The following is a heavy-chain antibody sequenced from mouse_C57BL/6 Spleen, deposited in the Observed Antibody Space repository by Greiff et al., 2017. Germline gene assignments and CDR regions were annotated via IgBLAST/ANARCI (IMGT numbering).Heavy chain of an antibody. J-gene: IGHJ4*01. D-gene: IGHD1-1*01. CDR1: GYTFTSYW. CDR3: ARGDYGSSYSAMDY. CDR2: IDPNSGGT. Sequence: QVQLKQPGAELVKPGASVKLSCKASGYTFTSYWMHWVKQRPGRGLEWIGRIDPNSGGTKYNEKFKSKATLTVDKPSSTAYMQLSSLTSEDSAVYYCARGDYGSSYSAMDYWGQGTSVTVSS. V-gene: IGHV1-72*01.